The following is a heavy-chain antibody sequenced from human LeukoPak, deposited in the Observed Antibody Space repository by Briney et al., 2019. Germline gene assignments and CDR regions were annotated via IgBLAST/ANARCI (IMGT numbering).Heavy chain of an antibody. CDR2: ISGSGGST. CDR3: AKDLYYYYYMDV. Sequence: GGSLRLSCAASGFTFSSYAMSWVRQAPGKGLEWVSAISGSGGSTYYADSVKGRFTISRDNSKNTLYLQLNSLRAEDTAVYYCAKDLYYYYYMDVWGKGTTVTVSS. V-gene: IGHV3-23*01. CDR1: GFTFSSYA. J-gene: IGHJ6*03.